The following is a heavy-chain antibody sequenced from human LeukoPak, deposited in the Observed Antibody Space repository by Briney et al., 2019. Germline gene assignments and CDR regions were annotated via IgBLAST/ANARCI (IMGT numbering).Heavy chain of an antibody. Sequence: ASVKVSCKVSGYTLTELSMNWVRQAPGKGLEWMGGFDPEDGETIYAQKFQGRVTMTEDTSTDTAYMELSSLRSEDTAVYYCATGLRGPDQYDYWGQGTLVTVSS. V-gene: IGHV1-24*01. CDR1: GYTLTELS. J-gene: IGHJ4*02. D-gene: IGHD3-16*01. CDR3: ATGLRGPDQYDY. CDR2: FDPEDGET.